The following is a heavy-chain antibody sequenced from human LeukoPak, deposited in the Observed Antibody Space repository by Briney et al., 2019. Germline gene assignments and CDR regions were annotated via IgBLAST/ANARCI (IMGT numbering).Heavy chain of an antibody. D-gene: IGHD1-26*01. CDR1: GGSISSGYY. CDR2: INHSGST. J-gene: IGHJ4*02. Sequence: ASQTLSLTCTVSGGSISSGYYWSWIRQPPGKGLEWIGEINHSGSTNYNPSLKSRVTISVDTSKNQFSLKLSSVTAEDTAVYYCARSRGVGPGAYFDYWGQGTLVTVSS. CDR3: ARSRGVGPGAYFDY. V-gene: IGHV4-34*01.